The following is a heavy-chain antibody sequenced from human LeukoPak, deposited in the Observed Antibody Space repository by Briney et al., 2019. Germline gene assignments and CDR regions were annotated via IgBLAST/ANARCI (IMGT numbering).Heavy chain of an antibody. J-gene: IGHJ4*02. CDR1: GFTFSSYS. CDR2: ISSGSSTI. Sequence: GGSLRLSCAASGFTFSSYSMNWVRQAPGKGLEWVSYISSGSSTIYYADSVKGRFTISRDNAKNSLYLQMNSLRDEDTAVYYCARSPLSGYGYQHFDYWGQGTLVTVSS. CDR3: ARSPLSGYGYQHFDY. V-gene: IGHV3-48*02. D-gene: IGHD6-25*01.